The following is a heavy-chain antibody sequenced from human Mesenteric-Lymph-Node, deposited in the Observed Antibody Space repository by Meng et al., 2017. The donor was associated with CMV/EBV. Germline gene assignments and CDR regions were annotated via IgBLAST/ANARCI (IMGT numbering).Heavy chain of an antibody. J-gene: IGHJ4*02. Sequence: CAVYGGSFSGYYWGWVRQPPGKGLEWIGEINHNGSTNYNPSLKSRVTISVDTSKNQFSLKLSSVTAADTAVYYCARDKRSGSSFDYWGQGTLVTVSS. CDR1: GGSFSGYY. CDR3: ARDKRSGSSFDY. CDR2: INHNGST. D-gene: IGHD1-26*01. V-gene: IGHV4-34*01.